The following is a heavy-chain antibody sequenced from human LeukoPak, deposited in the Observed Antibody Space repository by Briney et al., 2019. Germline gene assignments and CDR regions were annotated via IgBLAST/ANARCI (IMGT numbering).Heavy chain of an antibody. J-gene: IGHJ4*02. Sequence: WASVKVSCKAYGYTFTDYYLHWVRRAPGQGLEWMGWINPNSGATSYAQKFQGRVTMTRDTSISTAYMELSRLRSDDTAVYYCARDLGVITNYWGQGTLVTVSS. CDR1: GYTFTDYY. CDR2: INPNSGAT. CDR3: ARDLGVITNY. D-gene: IGHD2-21*01. V-gene: IGHV1-2*02.